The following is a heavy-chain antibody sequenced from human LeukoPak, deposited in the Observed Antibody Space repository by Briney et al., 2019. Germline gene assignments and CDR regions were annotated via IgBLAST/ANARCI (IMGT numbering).Heavy chain of an antibody. CDR2: INPSGGGT. D-gene: IGHD6-13*01. CDR1: GYTFTSYS. J-gene: IGHJ4*02. CDR3: ARALRRGLAAAGLDY. Sequence: ASVNVSCKASGYTFTSYSMHWVRLAPGQGLEWMGLINPSGGGTSYPQKFQGRVTVTRDTSTSTVYTELSSLRSEDTAVYYCARALRRGLAAAGLDYWGQGTLVTVSS. V-gene: IGHV1-46*01.